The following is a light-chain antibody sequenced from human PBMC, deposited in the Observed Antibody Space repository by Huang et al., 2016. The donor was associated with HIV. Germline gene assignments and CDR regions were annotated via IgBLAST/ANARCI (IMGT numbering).Light chain of an antibody. CDR2: LGS. V-gene: IGKV2-28*01. Sequence: DIVMTQSPLSLSVTPGEPASISCRSSQSLLHSNGYNYLDWYLQKPGQSQQLLIYLGSNRASGGPDRFSGSGSGTDFTLKISRVEADDVGVYYCMQGLQTLPFTFGPGTKVDIK. J-gene: IGKJ3*01. CDR3: MQGLQTLPFT. CDR1: QSLLHSNGYNY.